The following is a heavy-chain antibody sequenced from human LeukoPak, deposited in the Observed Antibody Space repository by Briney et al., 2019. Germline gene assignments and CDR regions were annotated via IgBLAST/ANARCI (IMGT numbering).Heavy chain of an antibody. CDR2: IIPIFGTA. Sequence: SVTVSCKASGGTFSSYAISWVRQAPGQGLEWMGGIIPIFGTANYAQKFQGRVTITADESTSTAYMELSSLRSEDTAVYYCARDRPVGSPSSESFDYWGQGTLVTVSS. V-gene: IGHV1-69*13. J-gene: IGHJ4*02. D-gene: IGHD1-26*01. CDR3: ARDRPVGSPSSESFDY. CDR1: GGTFSSYA.